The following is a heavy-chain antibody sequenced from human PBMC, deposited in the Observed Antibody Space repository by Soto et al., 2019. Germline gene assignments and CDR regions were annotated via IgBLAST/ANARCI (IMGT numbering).Heavy chain of an antibody. V-gene: IGHV3-48*03. Sequence: GGSLRLSCAASGFTFSSYEMNWVRQAPGKGLEWVSYISSSGSTIYYADSVKGRFTISRDNAKNSLYLQMNSLRAEDTAVYYCARAPGHYSSGWVNWFDPWGQGTLVTVSS. CDR3: ARAPGHYSSGWVNWFDP. CDR2: ISSSGSTI. CDR1: GFTFSSYE. D-gene: IGHD6-19*01. J-gene: IGHJ5*02.